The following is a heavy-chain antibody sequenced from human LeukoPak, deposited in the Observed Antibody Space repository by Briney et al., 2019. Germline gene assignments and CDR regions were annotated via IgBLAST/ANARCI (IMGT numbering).Heavy chain of an antibody. CDR3: ARGPYYDYVWGSYRRYNWFDP. CDR1: GGSISSSNW. V-gene: IGHV4-4*02. CDR2: IYHNGST. J-gene: IGHJ5*02. Sequence: SSETLSLTCAVSGGSISSSNWWSWVRQPPGKGLEWIGEIYHNGSTNYNPSLKSRVTISVDKSKNQFSLKLSSVTAADTAVYYCARGPYYDYVWGSYRRYNWFDPWGQGTLVTVSS. D-gene: IGHD3-16*02.